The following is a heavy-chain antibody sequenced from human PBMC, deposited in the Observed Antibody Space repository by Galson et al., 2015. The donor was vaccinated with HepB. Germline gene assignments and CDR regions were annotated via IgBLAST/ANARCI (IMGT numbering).Heavy chain of an antibody. CDR2: ISSNGGST. Sequence: SLRLSCAASGFTFSSYAMHWVRQAPGKGLEYISAISSNGGSTYYADSVKGRFTISRDNSKNTLYLQMSSLRAEDTAVYYCVKDLGSSIVATTTFDYWGQGTLVTVSS. J-gene: IGHJ4*02. D-gene: IGHD5-12*01. CDR1: GFTFSSYA. V-gene: IGHV3-64D*06. CDR3: VKDLGSSIVATTTFDY.